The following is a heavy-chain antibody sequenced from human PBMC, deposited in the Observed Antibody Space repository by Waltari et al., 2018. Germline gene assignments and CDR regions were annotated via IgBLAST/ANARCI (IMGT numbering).Heavy chain of an antibody. J-gene: IGHJ4*02. V-gene: IGHV1-69*05. D-gene: IGHD6-13*01. CDR3: ARDRGIGEFREPPDY. CDR2: IIPIFGTA. CDR1: GGTFSSYA. Sequence: QVQLVQSGAEVKKPGSSVKVSCKASGGTFSSYAISWVRQAPGQGLEWMGGIIPIFGTANYAQKFQGRVTITTDESTSTAYMELRSLRSDDTAVYYCARDRGIGEFREPPDYWGQGTLVTVSS.